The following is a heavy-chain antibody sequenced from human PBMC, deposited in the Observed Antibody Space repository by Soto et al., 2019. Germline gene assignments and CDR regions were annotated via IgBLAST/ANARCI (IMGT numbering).Heavy chain of an antibody. V-gene: IGHV5-51*01. Sequence: GESLRISCKGSGYSFTSYWIGWVRQMPGKGLEWMGIIYPGDSDTRYSPSFQGQVTISADKSISTAYLQWSSLKASDTARYYCARRPLGAYYYYGMDVWVQGTQGTVSS. CDR3: ARRPLGAYYYYGMDV. CDR1: GYSFTSYW. D-gene: IGHD3-16*01. CDR2: IYPGDSDT. J-gene: IGHJ6*02.